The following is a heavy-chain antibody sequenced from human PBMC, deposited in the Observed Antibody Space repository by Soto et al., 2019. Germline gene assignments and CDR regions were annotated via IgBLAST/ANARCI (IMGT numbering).Heavy chain of an antibody. Sequence: RASVKVSCKASGYTFTGYYMHWVRQAPGQGLEWMGWINPNSGGTNYAQKFQGWVTMTRDTSISTAYMELSRLRSDDTAVYYCARGVYDFWSGYSPFYYYYGMDVWGQGTTVTVSS. CDR2: INPNSGGT. V-gene: IGHV1-2*04. CDR3: ARGVYDFWSGYSPFYYYYGMDV. CDR1: GYTFTGYY. D-gene: IGHD3-3*01. J-gene: IGHJ6*02.